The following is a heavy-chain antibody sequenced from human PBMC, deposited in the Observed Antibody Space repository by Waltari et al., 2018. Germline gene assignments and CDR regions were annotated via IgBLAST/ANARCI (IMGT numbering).Heavy chain of an antibody. CDR1: GFTFSSNS. V-gene: IGHV3-21*01. CDR3: ATGGWGFYLDN. CDR2: NSSTGTYT. D-gene: IGHD7-27*01. Sequence: EVQLVESGGGLVKPGGSLRLSCAASGFTFSSNSMNWVRQAPGKGLEGISSNSSTGTYTHKADSRKGRFTITGDNAKNSLYLQMNSLRAEDTGVYWCATGGWGFYLDNWGQGTLVTFSS. J-gene: IGHJ4*02.